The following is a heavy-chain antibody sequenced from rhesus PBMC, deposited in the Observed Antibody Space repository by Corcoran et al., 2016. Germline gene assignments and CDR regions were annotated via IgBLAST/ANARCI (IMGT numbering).Heavy chain of an antibody. Sequence: EVQLVETGGGLVQPGGSLKLSCAASGFSFSSYGMSWVRQAPGKGLGWLSTINSGEGNTHYADSVKGRFTISRDNSKNTLSLQMNSLRAEDTAVYYCSKHQDYVEYFDVWGQGALVTVSS. CDR3: SKHQDYVEYFDV. CDR2: INSGEGNT. CDR1: GFSFSSYG. V-gene: IGHV3S5*01. J-gene: IGHJ1*01. D-gene: IGHD4-29*01.